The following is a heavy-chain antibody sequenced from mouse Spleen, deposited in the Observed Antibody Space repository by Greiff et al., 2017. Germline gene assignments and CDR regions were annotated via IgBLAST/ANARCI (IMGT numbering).Heavy chain of an antibody. J-gene: IGHJ4*01. CDR2: ISSGSSTN. CDR1: GFTFSDYG. Sequence: DVMLVESGGGLVKPGGSLKLSCAASGFTFSDYGMHWVRQAPEKGLEWVAYISSGSSTNYYADTVKGRFTISRDNAKNTLFLQMTRLRSEDTAMYYCARNPHDYYDGSYAMDYWGQGTSVTVSS. D-gene: IGHD1-1*01. V-gene: IGHV5-17*01. CDR3: ARNPHDYYDGSYAMDY.